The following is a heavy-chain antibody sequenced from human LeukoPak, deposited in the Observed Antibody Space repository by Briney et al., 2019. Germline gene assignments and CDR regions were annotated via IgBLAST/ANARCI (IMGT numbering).Heavy chain of an antibody. CDR3: ARGNYDFWSGYPGYYGMDV. Sequence: PSETLSLTCAVYGGSFSGYYWSWIRQPPGKGLGWIGEINHSGSTNYNPSLKSRVTISVDTSKNQFSLKLTSVTAADTAVYYCARGNYDFWSGYPGYYGMDVWGQGTTVTVSS. CDR2: INHSGST. CDR1: GGSFSGYY. J-gene: IGHJ6*02. V-gene: IGHV4-34*01. D-gene: IGHD3-3*01.